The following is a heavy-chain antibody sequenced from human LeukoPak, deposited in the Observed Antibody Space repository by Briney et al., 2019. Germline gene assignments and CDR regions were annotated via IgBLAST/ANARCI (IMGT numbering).Heavy chain of an antibody. CDR3: ARVGQWLVENDWFDP. D-gene: IGHD6-19*01. V-gene: IGHV1-2*02. CDR1: EYTFTAYY. J-gene: IGHJ5*02. CDR2: INPNSGDT. Sequence: ASVKVSCKASEYTFTAYYVHWVRQAPGQGLEWMGWINPNSGDTNFAQNFQGRVTMTRDTSISTVYMELSRLRSDDTAVYYCARVGQWLVENDWFDPWGQGTLVAVSS.